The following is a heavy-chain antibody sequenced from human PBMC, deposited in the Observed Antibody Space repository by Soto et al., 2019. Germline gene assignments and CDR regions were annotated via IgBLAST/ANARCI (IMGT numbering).Heavy chain of an antibody. Sequence: GGSLRLSCAASGFTFSSYGMHWVRQAPGKGLEWVAVISYDGSNKYYADSVKGRFTISRDNSKNTLYLQMNSLRAEDTAVYYCAKDLGDYWGQGTLVTAPQ. D-gene: IGHD3-10*01. CDR3: AKDLGDY. V-gene: IGHV3-30*18. CDR1: GFTFSSYG. J-gene: IGHJ4*02. CDR2: ISYDGSNK.